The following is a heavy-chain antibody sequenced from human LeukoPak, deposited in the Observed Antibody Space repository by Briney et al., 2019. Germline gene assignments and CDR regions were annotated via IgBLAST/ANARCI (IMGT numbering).Heavy chain of an antibody. Sequence: GGSLRLSCAASGFTLSSFGIHWVRQAPGKGLQWVAIISNDGSNKYYADSVKGRFTISRDISNNTVYLQMNSLRPEDTAVYYCAREGGYSYAFDYWGQGTLVTVSS. CDR1: GFTLSSFG. CDR2: ISNDGSNK. V-gene: IGHV3-30*03. D-gene: IGHD5-18*01. J-gene: IGHJ4*02. CDR3: AREGGYSYAFDY.